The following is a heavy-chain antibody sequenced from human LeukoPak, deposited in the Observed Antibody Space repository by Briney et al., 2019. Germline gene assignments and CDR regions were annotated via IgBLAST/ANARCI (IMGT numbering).Heavy chain of an antibody. D-gene: IGHD5-24*01. CDR1: GYSISSGYY. J-gene: IGHJ4*02. CDR2: IKQDGSEK. Sequence: ETLSLTCTVSGYSISSGYYWGWIRQPPGKGLEWVANIKQDGSEKYYVDSVKGRFTISRDNAKNSLYVQMNSLGTEDTAFYYCAKAHHIGRWLPLDWWGQGTLVSVSS. CDR3: AKAHHIGRWLPLDW. V-gene: IGHV3-7*03.